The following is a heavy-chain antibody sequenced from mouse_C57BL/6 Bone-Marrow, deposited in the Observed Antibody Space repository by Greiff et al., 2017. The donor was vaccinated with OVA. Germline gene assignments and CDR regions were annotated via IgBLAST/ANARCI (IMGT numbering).Heavy chain of an antibody. D-gene: IGHD2-12*01. J-gene: IGHJ4*01. CDR1: GFTFSSYA. CDR3: ARDPIDSYYAGDYAMDY. Sequence: EVMLVESGGGLVKPGGSLKLSCAASGFTFSSYAMSWVRQTPEQRLEWVATISDGGSYTYYPANVKGRFTISRDNAKDNLYLQMSQLKSEDTAMYYCARDPIDSYYAGDYAMDYWGQGTSVTVSS. CDR2: ISDGGSYT. V-gene: IGHV5-4*01.